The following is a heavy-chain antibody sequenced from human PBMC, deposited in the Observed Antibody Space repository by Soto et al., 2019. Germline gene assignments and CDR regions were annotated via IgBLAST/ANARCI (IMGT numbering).Heavy chain of an antibody. Sequence: SVKVSCKASGFTFTSSAMQWVRQARGQRLEWIGWIVVGSGNTNYGQKFQERVTITRDMSTSTAYMELSSLRSEDTAVYYCAACSGGSCPNFDYWGQGTLVTVSS. D-gene: IGHD2-15*01. CDR2: IVVGSGNT. J-gene: IGHJ4*02. CDR3: AACSGGSCPNFDY. CDR1: GFTFTSSA. V-gene: IGHV1-58*02.